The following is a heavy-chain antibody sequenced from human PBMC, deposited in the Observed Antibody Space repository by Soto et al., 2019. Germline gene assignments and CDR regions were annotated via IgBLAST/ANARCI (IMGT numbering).Heavy chain of an antibody. D-gene: IGHD3-16*01. CDR1: DGSISDDY. V-gene: IGHV4-59*01. Sequence: QVQLQESGPGLVKPSETLSLTGTVSDGSISDDYWSWIRQPPGKGLQWIGYIYYSGSTNYNPSLKSRVTISVDTSKIQFSLKLNSVTAADTAVYYCARGGRKLASWGQGTLITVSS. CDR3: ARGGRKLAS. CDR2: IYYSGST. J-gene: IGHJ4*02.